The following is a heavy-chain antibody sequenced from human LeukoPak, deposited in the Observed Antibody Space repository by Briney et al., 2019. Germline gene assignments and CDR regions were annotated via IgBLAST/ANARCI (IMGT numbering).Heavy chain of an antibody. CDR1: RGTFSSYA. V-gene: IGHV1-69*13. Sequence: VKDSCKACRGTFSSYAISKVRQAPGQGLEWMGGIIPIFGTANYAQKFQGRVTITADKSTSTAYMELSSLRSEDTAVYYCARVPYCSSTSCYFTWFDPWGQGTLVTVSS. CDR2: IIPIFGTA. J-gene: IGHJ5*02. D-gene: IGHD2-2*01. CDR3: ARVPYCSSTSCYFTWFDP.